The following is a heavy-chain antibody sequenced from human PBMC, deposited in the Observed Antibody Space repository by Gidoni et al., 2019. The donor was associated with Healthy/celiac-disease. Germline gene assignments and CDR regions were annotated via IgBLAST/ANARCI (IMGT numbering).Heavy chain of an antibody. CDR2: IIPILGIA. V-gene: IGHV1-69*02. CDR1: GGTFSSYT. D-gene: IGHD2-15*01. Sequence: QVQLVQSGAEVKKPGSSVKVSCKASGGTFSSYTISWVRQATGQGLEWMGRIIPILGIANYAQKFRVIVTITADKSTSTAYMELSSLRSEDTSVYYCARAAGYCSVGSCYSSRPLVYWGQGTLVTVSS. J-gene: IGHJ4*02. CDR3: ARAAGYCSVGSCYSSRPLVY.